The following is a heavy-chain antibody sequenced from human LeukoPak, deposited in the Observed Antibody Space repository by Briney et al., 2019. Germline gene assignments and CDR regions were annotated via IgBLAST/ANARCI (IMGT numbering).Heavy chain of an antibody. V-gene: IGHV4-38-2*01. Sequence: SETLSLTCAVSGYSISSGYYWGWIRQPPGKGLEWIGSIYHSGSTYYNPSLKSRVTISVDTSKNQLSLKLTSVTAADTAVYYCARHHFWGGYYLDYWGQGTLVTVSS. CDR3: ARHHFWGGYYLDY. CDR2: IYHSGST. J-gene: IGHJ4*02. CDR1: GYSISSGYY. D-gene: IGHD3-3*02.